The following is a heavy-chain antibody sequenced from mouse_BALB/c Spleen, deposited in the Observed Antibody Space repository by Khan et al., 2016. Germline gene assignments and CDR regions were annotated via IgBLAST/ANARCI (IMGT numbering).Heavy chain of an antibody. CDR2: INYSGST. CDR1: GDSITSGY. CDR3: ARYNDYYVDY. V-gene: IGHV3-8*02. Sequence: EVQLQEPGPSLVKPSQTLSLTCSVTGDSITSGYWNWIRKFPGNKLEYMGYINYSGSTYYNPSLKSRISITRDTSKHLYYLQLNSVTTEDTDAYDSARYNDYYVDYWGRGTTLTGSS. J-gene: IGHJ2*01. D-gene: IGHD2-4*01.